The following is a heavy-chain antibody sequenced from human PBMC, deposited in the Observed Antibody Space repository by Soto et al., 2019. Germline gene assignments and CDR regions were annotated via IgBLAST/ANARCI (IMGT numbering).Heavy chain of an antibody. CDR2: IIPIFGTA. D-gene: IGHD7-27*01. J-gene: IGHJ4*02. CDR1: GDTFSSYA. CDR3: ARRGELTADEYFDY. V-gene: IGHV1-69*01. Sequence: QVQLVQSGAEVKKPGSSVKVSCKASGDTFSSYAISWVRQAPGQGLEWMGGIIPIFGTANYAQKFQGRVTITADESTSTAYMELSSLRSEDTAVYYCARRGELTADEYFDYWGQGTLVTVSS.